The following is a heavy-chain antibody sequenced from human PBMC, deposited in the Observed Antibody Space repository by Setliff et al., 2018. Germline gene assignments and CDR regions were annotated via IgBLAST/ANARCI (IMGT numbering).Heavy chain of an antibody. Sequence: SETLSLTCTVSGGSISSSSYYWGWIRQPPGKGLEWIGSIYYSGSTYYNPSLKSLVTISVDTSKNQFSLKLSSVTAADTAVYYCARRATYYNFWSGYYDYWGQGTLVTVSS. V-gene: IGHV4-39*07. CDR2: IYYSGST. D-gene: IGHD3-3*01. CDR1: GGSISSSSYY. J-gene: IGHJ4*02. CDR3: ARRATYYNFWSGYYDY.